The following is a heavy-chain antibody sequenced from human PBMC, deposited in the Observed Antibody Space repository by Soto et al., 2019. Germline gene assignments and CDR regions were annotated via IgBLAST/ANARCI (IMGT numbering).Heavy chain of an antibody. CDR3: ATRSPAFDY. V-gene: IGHV1-18*01. J-gene: IGHJ4*02. CDR1: GYTFTDYG. Sequence: QVQLVQSGPEVKKPGASVKVSCKTSGYTFTDYGISWVRQAPGQGLEWMGWISTSKGNTNYAQKFQGRVTMTTDTSTSTGYMELRSLRSDDRAVYYCATRSPAFDYWGQGTLVTVSS. CDR2: ISTSKGNT.